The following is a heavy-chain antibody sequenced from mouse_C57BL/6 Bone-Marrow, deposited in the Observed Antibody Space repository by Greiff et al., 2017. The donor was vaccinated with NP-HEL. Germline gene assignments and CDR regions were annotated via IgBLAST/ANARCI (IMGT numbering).Heavy chain of an antibody. D-gene: IGHD1-1*01. CDR1: GYTFTSYW. V-gene: IGHV1-72*01. CDR3: ASSSYVGYRYAMDY. CDR2: IDPNSGGT. Sequence: QVRLQQPGAELVKPGASVKLSCKASGYTFTSYWMHWVKQRPGRGLEWIGRIDPNSGGTKYNEKFKSKATLTVDKPSSTAYMQLSSLTSEDSAVYYCASSSYVGYRYAMDYWGQGTSVTVSS. J-gene: IGHJ4*01.